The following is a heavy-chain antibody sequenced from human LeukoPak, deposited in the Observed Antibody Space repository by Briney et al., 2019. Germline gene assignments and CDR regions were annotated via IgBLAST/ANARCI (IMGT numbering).Heavy chain of an antibody. D-gene: IGHD3-10*01. CDR1: GYTFTSYG. V-gene: IGHV1-18*01. CDR3: ARVPWGDRITMVRGVPHYFDY. J-gene: IGHJ4*02. Sequence: ASVKVSCKASGYTFTSYGISWVRQAPGQGLEWMGWISAYNGNTNYAQKLQGRVTMTTDTSTSTAYMELRSLRSDDTAVYYCARVPWGDRITMVRGVPHYFDYWGQGTLVTVSS. CDR2: ISAYNGNT.